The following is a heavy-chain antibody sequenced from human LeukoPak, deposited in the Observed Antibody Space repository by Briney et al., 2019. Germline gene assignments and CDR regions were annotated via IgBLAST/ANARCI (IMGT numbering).Heavy chain of an antibody. CDR3: ARACGGDCYLGDY. D-gene: IGHD2-21*02. CDR1: GFTFSAYS. Sequence: GGSLRLSCAASGFTFSAYSMNWVRQAPGKGLEWVPSISLSRRSIYYADSVKGRFTISTDNARNSLYLQMNSLRAEDTAVYYCARACGGDCYLGDYWGQGTLVTVSS. CDR2: ISLSRRSI. V-gene: IGHV3-21*01. J-gene: IGHJ4*02.